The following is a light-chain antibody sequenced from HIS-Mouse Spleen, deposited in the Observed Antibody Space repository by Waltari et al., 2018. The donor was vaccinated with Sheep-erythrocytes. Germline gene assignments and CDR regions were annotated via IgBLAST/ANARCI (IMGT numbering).Light chain of an antibody. CDR3: QAWDSSTAWV. CDR2: QDS. J-gene: IGLJ3*02. CDR1: KLGDKY. V-gene: IGLV3-1*01. Sequence: SYELTQPPSVSVSPGKTASITCSGDKLGDKYACWYQQKPGQSPVLVIYQDSKRPSGIPERFAGSNSGNTATLTISGTQAMEEADYYCQAWDSSTAWVFGGGTKLTVL.